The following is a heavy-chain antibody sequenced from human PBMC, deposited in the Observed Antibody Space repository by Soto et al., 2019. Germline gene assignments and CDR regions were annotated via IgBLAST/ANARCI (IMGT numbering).Heavy chain of an antibody. J-gene: IGHJ4*02. CDR3: ARGSDGYTLFDY. CDR1: GGTFSSYA. CDR2: IIPIFGTA. Sequence: QVQLVQSGAEVKKPGSSVKVSCKASGGTFSSYAISWVRQAPGQGLEWMGGIIPIFGTANYAQKFQGRVTITADESTSTAYMVLSSVRSEDTAVYYWARGSDGYTLFDYWGQGTLVTVSS. D-gene: IGHD5-12*01. V-gene: IGHV1-69*01.